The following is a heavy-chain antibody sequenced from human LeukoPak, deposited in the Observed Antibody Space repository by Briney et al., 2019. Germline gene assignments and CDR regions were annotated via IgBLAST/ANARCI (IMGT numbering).Heavy chain of an antibody. J-gene: IGHJ3*02. V-gene: IGHV4-4*07. CDR1: GGSISSYY. CDR2: IYTSGST. D-gene: IGHD3-9*01. Sequence: PSETLSLTCTVSGGSISSYYWSWIRQPAGKGLEWIGRIYTSGSTNYNPSLKSRVTMSVDMSKNQFSLKLSSVTAADTAVYYCARERTSYYDILTGYYPDAFDIWGQGTMVTVSS. CDR3: ARERTSYYDILTGYYPDAFDI.